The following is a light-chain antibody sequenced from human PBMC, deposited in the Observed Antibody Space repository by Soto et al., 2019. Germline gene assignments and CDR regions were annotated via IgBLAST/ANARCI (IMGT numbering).Light chain of an antibody. J-gene: IGKJ4*01. CDR3: QQSYSTPRLT. CDR1: QSISSY. V-gene: IGKV1-39*01. CDR2: AAS. Sequence: DIPMTQSPSSLSASVGDRVTITCRASQSISSYLNWYQQKPGKAPKLLFYAASSLQSGVPSRFSGSGSGTDFTLTISSLQPEDFATYYCQQSYSTPRLTFGGGTKVEIK.